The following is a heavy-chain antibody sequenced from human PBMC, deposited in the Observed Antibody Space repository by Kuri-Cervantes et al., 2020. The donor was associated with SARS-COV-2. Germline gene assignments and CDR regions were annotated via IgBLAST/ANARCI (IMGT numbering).Heavy chain of an antibody. CDR1: GGTFSSYA. V-gene: IGHV1-69*06. CDR2: IIPIFGTA. D-gene: IGHD6-13*01. Sequence: SVKVSCKASGGTFSSYAISWVRQAPGQGLEWMGGIIPIFGTANYAQKFQGRVTITADKSTSTAYMELSSLRSEDTAVYYCARKEWYSTWLGYYGMDGWGQGTTVTVSS. CDR3: ARKEWYSTWLGYYGMDG. J-gene: IGHJ6*02.